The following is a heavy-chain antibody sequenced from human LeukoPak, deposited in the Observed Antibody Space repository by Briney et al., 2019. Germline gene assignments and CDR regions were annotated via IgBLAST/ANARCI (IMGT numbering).Heavy chain of an antibody. J-gene: IGHJ4*02. CDR2: IYSSGRA. D-gene: IGHD1-26*01. Sequence: SETLSLTCSVSGASISSTDYYWGWLRQTPEKGLEWIGSIYSSGRAYYNPSLKSRGTISLDKSTNQFSLRLISATVADTAVYYCARGDYVEGATAYWGQGILVTVSS. CDR3: ARGDYVEGATAY. CDR1: GASISSTDYY. V-gene: IGHV4-39*07.